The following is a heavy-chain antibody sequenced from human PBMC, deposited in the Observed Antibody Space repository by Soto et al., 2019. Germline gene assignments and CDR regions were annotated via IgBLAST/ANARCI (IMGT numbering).Heavy chain of an antibody. Sequence: QAQLQQSGPGLVKPSETLSLTCAISGDSVSSNSGAWNWIRLSPSRGLEWLGRTYYRSKWYNDYAVSVKSRITINPDTSKNQFSLQLNSVTPEDTAVYYCARGAYSGYNWFDPWGQGTLVTVSS. CDR1: GDSVSSNSGA. J-gene: IGHJ5*02. CDR2: TYYRSKWYN. V-gene: IGHV6-1*01. D-gene: IGHD5-12*01. CDR3: ARGAYSGYNWFDP.